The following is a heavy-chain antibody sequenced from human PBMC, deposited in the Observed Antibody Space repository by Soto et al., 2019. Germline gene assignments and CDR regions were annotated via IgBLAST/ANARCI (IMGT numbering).Heavy chain of an antibody. CDR3: TTAPRGYSGYDDY. D-gene: IGHD5-12*01. V-gene: IGHV3-15*01. J-gene: IGHJ4*02. CDR1: GFTFSNAW. CDR2: IKSKTDGGTT. Sequence: GGSLRLSCAASGFTFSNAWMSWVRQAPGKGLEWVGRIKSKTDGGTTDYAAPVKGRFTISRDDSKNTLYLQMNSLKTEYTAVYYGTTAPRGYSGYDDYWGQGTLVTVSS.